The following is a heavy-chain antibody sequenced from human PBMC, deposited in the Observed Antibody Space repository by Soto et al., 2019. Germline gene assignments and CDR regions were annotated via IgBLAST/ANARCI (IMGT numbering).Heavy chain of an antibody. CDR2: ISAYNGNT. D-gene: IGHD3-10*01. Sequence: QVQLVQSGAEVKKPGASVKVSCKASGYTFTSYGIIWVRQAPGQGLEWMGWISAYNGNTPYAQQLNGGVTITRSTSTSTAYMELRSPGSYDTAVYYCATDRGSDAPDCWCQGALVSVSS. V-gene: IGHV1-18*01. CDR3: ATDRGSDAPDC. J-gene: IGHJ4*02. CDR1: GYTFTSYG.